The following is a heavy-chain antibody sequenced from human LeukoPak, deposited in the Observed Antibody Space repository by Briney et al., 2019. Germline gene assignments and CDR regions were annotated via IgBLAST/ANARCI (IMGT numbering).Heavy chain of an antibody. CDR3: ARERDVAYYYGSGSQAADY. V-gene: IGHV1-18*01. D-gene: IGHD3-10*01. Sequence: GASVKVSCKASGYTFTNYGISWVRQAPGQGLEWMGWISAYNGNTNYAQKLQGRVFMTTDASTSTAYMELRSLRSDDTAVYYCARERDVAYYYGSGSQAADYWGQGTLVTVSS. CDR1: GYTFTNYG. J-gene: IGHJ4*02. CDR2: ISAYNGNT.